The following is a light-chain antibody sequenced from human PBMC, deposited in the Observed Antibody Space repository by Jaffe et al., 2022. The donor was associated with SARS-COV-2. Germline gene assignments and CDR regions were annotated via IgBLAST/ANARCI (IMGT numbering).Light chain of an antibody. CDR2: SNN. CDR3: AAWDDSLNGVFWV. V-gene: IGLV1-44*01. J-gene: IGLJ3*02. CDR1: SSNIGSNT. Sequence: QSVLTQPPSASGTPGQRVTISCSGSSSNIGSNTVNWYQQLPGTAPKLLIYSNNQRPSGVPDRFSGSKSGTSASLAISGLQSEDEADYYCAAWDDSLNGVFWVFGGGTKLTVL.